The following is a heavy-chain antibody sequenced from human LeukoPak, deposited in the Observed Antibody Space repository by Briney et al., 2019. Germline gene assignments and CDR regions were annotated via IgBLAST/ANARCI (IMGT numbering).Heavy chain of an antibody. V-gene: IGHV4-59*01. Sequence: SETLSLTCTVSGGSISSFYWSWIRQPPGKGLEWIGYIYYSGSTNYNPSLKSRVTISVDTSKNRFSLKLSSVTAADTAVYYCARGYSYGYDFDYWGQGTLVTVSS. CDR3: ARGYSYGYDFDY. D-gene: IGHD5-18*01. J-gene: IGHJ4*02. CDR1: GGSISSFY. CDR2: IYYSGST.